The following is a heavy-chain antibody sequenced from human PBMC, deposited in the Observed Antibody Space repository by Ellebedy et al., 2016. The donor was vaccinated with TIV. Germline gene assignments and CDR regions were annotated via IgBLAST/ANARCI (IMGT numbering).Heavy chain of an antibody. CDR3: ARCLNRYDWSSQGAFDI. CDR2: IKQDGSEI. J-gene: IGHJ3*02. Sequence: PGGSLRLSCAASGFTFSHYWINWVRQAPGKGLEWVANIKQDGSEIHYVDSVKGRFTISRDNAHNSVYLQLNSLRAEDTAQYYCARCLNRYDWSSQGAFDIWGQGTMVTVSS. CDR1: GFTFSHYW. D-gene: IGHD1-20*01. V-gene: IGHV3-7*03.